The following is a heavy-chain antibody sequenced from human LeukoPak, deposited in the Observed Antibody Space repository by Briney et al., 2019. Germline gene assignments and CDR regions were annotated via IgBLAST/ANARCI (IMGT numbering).Heavy chain of an antibody. CDR1: GGSINSYY. CDR3: VRDQGGSSYRHAFDL. CDR2: MYHTGSS. D-gene: IGHD2-15*01. J-gene: IGHJ3*01. Sequence: SETLSLTCIVSGGSINSYYWSWIRQPPGKGLEWIGYMYHTGSSNYNHSLKSRATISLDIPKNQFSLKLNSVTAADTAVYYCVRDQGGSSYRHAFDLWGQGTMVTVSS. V-gene: IGHV4-4*08.